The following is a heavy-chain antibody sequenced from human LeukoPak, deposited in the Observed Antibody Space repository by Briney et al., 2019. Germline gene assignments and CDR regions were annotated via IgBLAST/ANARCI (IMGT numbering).Heavy chain of an antibody. Sequence: PGRSLRLSYAASGFTFSSYGMHWVRQAPGKGLEWVAFIRYDGSNKYYADSVKGRVTISRDNSKNTLYLQMNSLRAEDTAVYYCAKDRTPHAGLLSWWLGDYWGQGTLVTVSS. CDR2: IRYDGSNK. CDR3: AKDRTPHAGLLSWWLGDY. D-gene: IGHD2-15*01. V-gene: IGHV3-30*02. CDR1: GFTFSSYG. J-gene: IGHJ4*02.